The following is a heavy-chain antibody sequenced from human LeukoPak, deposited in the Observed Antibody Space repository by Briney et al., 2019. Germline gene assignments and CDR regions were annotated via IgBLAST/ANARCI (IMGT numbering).Heavy chain of an antibody. CDR2: IRYDGSNK. D-gene: IGHD2-2*01. J-gene: IGHJ6*03. CDR3: AKDEGYCSSTSCSLPYYYYYYMDV. V-gene: IGHV3-30*02. Sequence: GGSLRLSCAASGFTFSSYGMNWVRQAPGKGLEWVAFIRYDGSNKYYADSVKGRFTISRDNSKNTLYLQMNSLRAEDTAVYYCAKDEGYCSSTSCSLPYYYYYYMDVWGKGTTVTVSS. CDR1: GFTFSSYG.